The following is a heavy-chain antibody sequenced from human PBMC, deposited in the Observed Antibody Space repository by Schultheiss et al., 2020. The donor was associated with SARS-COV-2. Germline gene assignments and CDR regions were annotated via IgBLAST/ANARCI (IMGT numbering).Heavy chain of an antibody. CDR2: IWYDGSNK. Sequence: GESLKISCAASGFTFSSYGMHWVRQAPGKGLEWVAVIWYDGSNKYYADSVKGRFTISRDNSKNTLYLQMNSLRAEDTAVYYCARDQLGANFDYWGQGTLVTVSS. D-gene: IGHD1-26*01. V-gene: IGHV3-33*01. J-gene: IGHJ4*02. CDR3: ARDQLGANFDY. CDR1: GFTFSSYG.